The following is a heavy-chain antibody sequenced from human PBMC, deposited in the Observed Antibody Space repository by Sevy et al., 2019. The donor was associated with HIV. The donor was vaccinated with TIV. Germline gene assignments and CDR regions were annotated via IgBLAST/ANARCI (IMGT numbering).Heavy chain of an antibody. CDR2: VRNDGSNK. V-gene: IGHV3-30*02. CDR3: ARGRKTTEEWLEELDYYYGLDV. Sequence: GGSLRLSCAASGFSLTTSDMHWVRQAPGKGLEWVAYVRNDGSNKYYADSVRDRFTISRDSPKNTLYLQMNSLRYEDTAIYYCARGRKTTEEWLEELDYYYGLDVWGQGTTVTVSS. CDR1: GFSLTTSD. J-gene: IGHJ6*02. D-gene: IGHD2-8*01.